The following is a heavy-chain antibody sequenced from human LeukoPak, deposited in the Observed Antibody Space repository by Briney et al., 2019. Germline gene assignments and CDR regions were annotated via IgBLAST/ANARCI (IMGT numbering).Heavy chain of an antibody. V-gene: IGHV5-51*01. Sequence: GESVKISCKGSGYSFTSYWIGRVRQMPGKGLEWMGIIYPGDSDTRYSPSFQGQVTISADKSISTPNLQWSRLKASDTVMYYCASSRGCSGGSCYSLWGQGTLVTVSS. CDR1: GYSFTSYW. CDR2: IYPGDSDT. D-gene: IGHD2-15*01. J-gene: IGHJ4*02. CDR3: ASSRGCSGGSCYSL.